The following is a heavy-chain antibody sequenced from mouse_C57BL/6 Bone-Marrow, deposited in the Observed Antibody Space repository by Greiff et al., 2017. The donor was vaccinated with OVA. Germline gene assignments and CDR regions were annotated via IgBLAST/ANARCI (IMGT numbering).Heavy chain of an antibody. Sequence: QVQLQQSGAELVKPGASVKLSCKASGYTFTEYTIHWVKQRSGQGLEWIGWFYPGSGSIKYNEKIKDKATLTADKSTSTFYMELSRLTADDSAVYFCARHEALYDYDAWFAYWGQGTLVTVSA. CDR3: ARHEALYDYDAWFAY. J-gene: IGHJ3*01. V-gene: IGHV1-62-2*01. D-gene: IGHD2-4*01. CDR1: GYTFTEYT. CDR2: FYPGSGSI.